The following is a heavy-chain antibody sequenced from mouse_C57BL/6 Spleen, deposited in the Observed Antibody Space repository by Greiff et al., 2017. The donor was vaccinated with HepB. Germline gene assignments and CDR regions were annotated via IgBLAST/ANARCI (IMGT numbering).Heavy chain of an antibody. CDR3: ARDPLYYYDSSYGYYYAMDY. Sequence: QVQLQQSGPELVKPGASVKISCKASGYAFSSSWMNWVKQRPGKGLEWIGRIYPGDGDTNYNGKFKGKATLTADKSSSTAYMQLSSLTSEDSAVYFCARDPLYYYDSSYGYYYAMDYWGQGTSVTVSS. J-gene: IGHJ4*01. V-gene: IGHV1-82*01. CDR1: GYAFSSSW. CDR2: IYPGDGDT. D-gene: IGHD1-1*01.